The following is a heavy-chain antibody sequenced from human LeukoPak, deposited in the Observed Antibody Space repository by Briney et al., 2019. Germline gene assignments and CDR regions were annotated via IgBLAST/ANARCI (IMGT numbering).Heavy chain of an antibody. D-gene: IGHD3-10*01. CDR1: GYTFPDYY. V-gene: IGHV1-2*02. CDR2: VNPNSGGT. J-gene: IGHJ4*02. CDR3: ARVYYYESGSFYKY. Sequence: ASVKVSCKASGYTFPDYYMHWVRQAPGQGLEWMGWVNPNSGGTNYAQKFQGRVTMTRDTSISTAYMELSNLRSDDTAVYYCARVYYYESGSFYKYWGQGTLVTVSS.